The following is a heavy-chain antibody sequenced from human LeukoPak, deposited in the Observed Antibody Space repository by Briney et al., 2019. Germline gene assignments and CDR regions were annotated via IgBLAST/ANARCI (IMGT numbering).Heavy chain of an antibody. CDR3: ARGIAADYGMDV. Sequence: PSQTLSLTCAISGDSVSSNSAAWNWIRQSPSRGLEWLGRIYYRSKWYDNYAVSVKSRITINPDTSKNQFSLQLNSVTPEDTAVYYCARGIAADYGMDVWGQGTTVTVSS. CDR2: IYYRSKWYD. D-gene: IGHD6-13*01. V-gene: IGHV6-1*01. J-gene: IGHJ6*02. CDR1: GDSVSSNSAA.